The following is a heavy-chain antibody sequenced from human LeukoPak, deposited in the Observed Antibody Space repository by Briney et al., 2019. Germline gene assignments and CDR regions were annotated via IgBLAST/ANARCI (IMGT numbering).Heavy chain of an antibody. CDR2: IYPGDSDT. J-gene: IGHJ4*02. CDR1: GYSFTSHW. Sequence: GESLKISCKGSGYSFTSHWIGWVRQMPGKGLEWMGIIYPGDSDTRYSPSFQGQVTISADKSISTAYLQWSSLKASDTAMYYCARLYYYDSSGYGGYFDYWGQGTLVTVSS. D-gene: IGHD3-22*01. CDR3: ARLYYYDSSGYGGYFDY. V-gene: IGHV5-51*01.